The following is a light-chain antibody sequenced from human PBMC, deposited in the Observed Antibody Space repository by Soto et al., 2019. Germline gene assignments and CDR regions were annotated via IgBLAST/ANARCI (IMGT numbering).Light chain of an antibody. CDR3: SSYTSTSTLV. V-gene: IGLV2-14*01. CDR2: EVS. Sequence: QSALTQPASVSGSPGQSITISCTETSSDVGGYKFVSWYQQYPGKAPKLMIYEVSHRPSGVSDRFSGSKSGNTASLTISGPQSEDEADYYCSSYTSTSTLVFGTGTKLTVL. J-gene: IGLJ1*01. CDR1: SSDVGGYKF.